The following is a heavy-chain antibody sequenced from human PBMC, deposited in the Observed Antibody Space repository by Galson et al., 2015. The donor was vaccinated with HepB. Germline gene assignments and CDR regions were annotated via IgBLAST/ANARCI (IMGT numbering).Heavy chain of an antibody. D-gene: IGHD6-6*01. CDR1: GFTFSSYA. J-gene: IGHJ3*02. CDR3: AKRLISSIAARRDAFDI. V-gene: IGHV3-23*01. Sequence: SLRLSCAASGFTFSSYAMHWVRQAPGKGLEWVSAISGSGGSTYYADSVKGRFTISRDNSKNTLYLQMNSLRAEDTAVYYCAKRLISSIAARRDAFDIWGQGTMVTVSS. CDR2: ISGSGGST.